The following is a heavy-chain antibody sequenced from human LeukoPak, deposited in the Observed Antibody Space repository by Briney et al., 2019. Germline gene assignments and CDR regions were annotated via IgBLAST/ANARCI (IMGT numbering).Heavy chain of an antibody. CDR2: ISGSGGST. V-gene: IGHV3-23*01. J-gene: IGHJ4*02. D-gene: IGHD2-2*01. Sequence: GGSLRLSCAASGFTFSSYGMTWVRQAPGKGLEWVSAISGSGGSTYYADSVKGRFTISRDNSKNTLYLQMNSLRAEDTAVYYCAKGPYCSSTSCYAGPVDYWGQGTLVTVSS. CDR3: AKGPYCSSTSCYAGPVDY. CDR1: GFTFSSYG.